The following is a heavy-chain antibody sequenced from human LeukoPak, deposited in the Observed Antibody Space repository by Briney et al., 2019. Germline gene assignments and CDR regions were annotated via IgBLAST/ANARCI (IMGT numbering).Heavy chain of an antibody. CDR3: ARAGLGIATKFDP. CDR2: IYSSGST. Sequence: SGTLSLTCAVSGGSISSGSYYWGWIRQPAGKGLEWIGRIYSSGSTNYNPSLKSRVTISVDTSKNQFSLKLSSVTAADTAVYYCARAGLGIATKFDPWGQGTLVTVSS. D-gene: IGHD6-13*01. V-gene: IGHV4-61*02. CDR1: GGSISSGSYY. J-gene: IGHJ5*02.